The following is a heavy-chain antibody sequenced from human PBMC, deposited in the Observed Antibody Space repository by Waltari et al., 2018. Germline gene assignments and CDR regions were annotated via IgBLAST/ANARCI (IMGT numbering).Heavy chain of an antibody. J-gene: IGHJ5*01. CDR3: ARDQMVTVTDDNWFDS. D-gene: IGHD4-17*01. CDR1: GFTFSSYW. Sequence: EVHLVESGGGLVQPGGSLRLSCAASGFTFSSYWMSWVRQAPGKWLEWVANINQDGNKLYYVDSVEGRFTISRDNAKNSLYLQMNSLRAEDTAVYYCARDQMVTVTDDNWFDSWGQGNLVTVSS. V-gene: IGHV3-7*01. CDR2: INQDGNKL.